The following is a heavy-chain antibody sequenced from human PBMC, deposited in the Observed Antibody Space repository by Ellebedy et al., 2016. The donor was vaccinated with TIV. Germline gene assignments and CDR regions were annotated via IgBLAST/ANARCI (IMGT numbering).Heavy chain of an antibody. Sequence: ASVKVSCKASGYTFTSYYMHWVRQAPGQGLEWMGIINPSGGGSSYAQKFQGRVTMTRDTSTSTVYMELSSLRSEDTAVYYCARETVYDFWSGGTDYWGQGTLVTVSS. V-gene: IGHV1-46*01. CDR3: ARETVYDFWSGGTDY. J-gene: IGHJ4*02. D-gene: IGHD3-3*01. CDR2: INPSGGGS. CDR1: GYTFTSYY.